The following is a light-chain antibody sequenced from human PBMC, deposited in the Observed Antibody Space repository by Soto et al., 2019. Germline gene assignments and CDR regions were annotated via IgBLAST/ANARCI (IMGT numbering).Light chain of an antibody. CDR2: WAS. J-gene: IGKJ3*01. V-gene: IGKV4-1*01. Sequence: DIVMTQSPDSLAVSLGERATINCKSSQSGLYNSNNKNYLAWYQQKPGQPPKLLIYWASTRESGVPDRFSGSGSGTDFTLTISRLQAEDVAVYYCQQHYGTPFTFGPGTKVDI. CDR1: QSGLYNSNNKNY. CDR3: QQHYGTPFT.